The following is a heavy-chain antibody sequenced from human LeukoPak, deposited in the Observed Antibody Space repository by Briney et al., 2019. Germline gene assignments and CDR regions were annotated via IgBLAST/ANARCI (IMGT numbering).Heavy chain of an antibody. D-gene: IGHD5-18*01. Sequence: ASVKVSCKASGYTFTSYYMHWVRQAPGQGLEWMGLIITSAGSTTYAQNFQGRVTLTRDTSTSTVYMEMSSLRSEDTAVYYCARVEGLTATVADWGQGTLVTVSS. CDR3: ARVEGLTATVAD. CDR1: GYTFTSYY. J-gene: IGHJ4*02. CDR2: IITSAGST. V-gene: IGHV1-46*01.